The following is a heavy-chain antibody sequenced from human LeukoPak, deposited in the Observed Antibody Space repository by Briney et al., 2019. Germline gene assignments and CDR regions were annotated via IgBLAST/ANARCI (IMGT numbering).Heavy chain of an antibody. CDR1: GGSFSGYY. CDR2: INHSGST. Sequence: SETLSLTCAVYGGSFSGYYWSWIRQPPGKGLEWIGEINHSGSTNYNPSLKSRVTISVDTSKNQFSLKLSSVTAADTAVYYCARGVVVAATFVGFFDYWGQGTLVTVSS. CDR3: ARGVVVAATFVGFFDY. V-gene: IGHV4-34*01. J-gene: IGHJ4*02. D-gene: IGHD2-15*01.